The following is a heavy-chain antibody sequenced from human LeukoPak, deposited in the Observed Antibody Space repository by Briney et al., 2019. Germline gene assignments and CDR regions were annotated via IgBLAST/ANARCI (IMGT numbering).Heavy chain of an antibody. D-gene: IGHD3-10*01. CDR2: IKEDGSEK. CDR1: GFTFSDYY. V-gene: IGHV3-7*01. J-gene: IGHJ4*02. Sequence: PGGSLRLSCAASGFTFSDYYMSWIRQAPGKGLEWVANIKEDGSEKYYVDSVKGRFTISRDNTKNSLYLQMNSLRAEDTAVYYCARKAVGELLGGQGTLVTVSS. CDR3: ARKAVGELL.